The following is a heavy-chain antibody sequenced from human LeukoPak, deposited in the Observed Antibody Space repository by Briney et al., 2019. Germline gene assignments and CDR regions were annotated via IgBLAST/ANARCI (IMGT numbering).Heavy chain of an antibody. CDR2: TSYDGSDK. CDR1: GFTFRSYG. V-gene: IGHV3-30*18. Sequence: GGSLRLSCVACGFTFRSYGMHWVRQAPGKGLEWVTFTSYDGSDKYYADSVRGRFTISRDNFKNTLYLQMNSLRVEDTAVYYCAKVRYDYYGMDVWGQGTTVTVSS. J-gene: IGHJ6*02. D-gene: IGHD3-9*01. CDR3: AKVRYDYYGMDV.